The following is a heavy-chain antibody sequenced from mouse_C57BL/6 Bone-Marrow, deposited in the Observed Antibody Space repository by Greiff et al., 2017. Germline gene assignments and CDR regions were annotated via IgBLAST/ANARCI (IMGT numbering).Heavy chain of an antibody. Sequence: QVQLQQSGAELMKPGASVKLSCKATGYTFTGYWIEWVKQRPIHGLEWIGEIFPASGGTNYNEKFKGKATFTADTSSNTAYMQLSSLTTEDSASYDRARYYDYFDWYFDVWGTGTTVTVSS. V-gene: IGHV1-9*01. D-gene: IGHD2-4*01. J-gene: IGHJ1*03. CDR3: ARYYDYFDWYFDV. CDR2: IFPASGGT. CDR1: GYTFTGYW.